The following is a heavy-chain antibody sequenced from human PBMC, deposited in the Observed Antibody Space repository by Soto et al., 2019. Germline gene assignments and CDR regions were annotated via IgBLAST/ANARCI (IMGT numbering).Heavy chain of an antibody. J-gene: IGHJ3*02. CDR1: GYTFSAYT. CDR3: ARDTETLGPRANDALDI. V-gene: IGHV1-3*01. CDR2: INAGSGNT. D-gene: IGHD3-3*02. Sequence: ASVKVSCKATGYTFSAYTMNWVRQAPGQSLEWMGWINAGSGNTKYSQNFQGRVSITRDTSASTVYMELTGLTSEDTAVYYCARDTETLGPRANDALDIWGQGTMVTVSS.